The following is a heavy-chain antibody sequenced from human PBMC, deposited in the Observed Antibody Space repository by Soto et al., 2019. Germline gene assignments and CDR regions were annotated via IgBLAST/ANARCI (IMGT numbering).Heavy chain of an antibody. CDR3: ARPLWRDGYNRGYFDL. Sequence: GGSLRLSCAASGFTFSSYAMHWVRQAPGKGLEWVAVIPYDGSNKYYADSVKGRFTISRDNSKNTLYLQMNSLRTEDTAVYYCARPLWRDGYNRGYFDLWGRGTLVT. D-gene: IGHD5-12*01. CDR1: GFTFSSYA. J-gene: IGHJ2*01. V-gene: IGHV3-30-3*01. CDR2: IPYDGSNK.